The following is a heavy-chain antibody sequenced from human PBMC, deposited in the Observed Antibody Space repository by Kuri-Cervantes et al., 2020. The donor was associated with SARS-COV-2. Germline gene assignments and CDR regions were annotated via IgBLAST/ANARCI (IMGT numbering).Heavy chain of an antibody. D-gene: IGHD6-19*01. V-gene: IGHV3-7*01. Sequence: ESLKISCAASGFTFSSYWMSWVRQAPGKGLEWVANIKQDGSEKYYVDSVKGRFTIPRDNAKNSLYLQMNSLRAEDTAVYYCARDQGWLDPWWFDPWGQGTLVTVSS. CDR3: ARDQGWLDPWWFDP. CDR2: IKQDGSEK. CDR1: GFTFSSYW. J-gene: IGHJ5*02.